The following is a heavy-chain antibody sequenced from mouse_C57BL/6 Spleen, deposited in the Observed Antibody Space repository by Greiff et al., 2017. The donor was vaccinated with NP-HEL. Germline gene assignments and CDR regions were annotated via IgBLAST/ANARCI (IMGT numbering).Heavy chain of an antibody. CDR1: GFTFSSYA. CDR2: ISAGGSYT. CDR3: ARDPD. Sequence: EVKVVESGGGLVKPGGSLKLSCAASGFTFSSYAMSWVRQTPEKRLEWVATISAGGSYTYYPDNVQGRFTISRDNAKNNLYLQMSHLKSEDTAMYYCARDPDWGQGTLVTVSA. V-gene: IGHV5-4*01. J-gene: IGHJ3*01.